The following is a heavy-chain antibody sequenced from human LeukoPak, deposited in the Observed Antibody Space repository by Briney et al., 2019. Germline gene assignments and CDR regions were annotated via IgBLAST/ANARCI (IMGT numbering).Heavy chain of an antibody. Sequence: SETLSLTCTVSGGSISSSGYYWGWIRQPPGKGLEWIGSMYYSGSTYHNPSLKSRVTISIDTSKNQFSLKLSSVTAADTAVYYCARDFRGGYDFWSGYYTPYYFDYWGQGTLVTVSS. D-gene: IGHD3-3*01. CDR3: ARDFRGGYDFWSGYYTPYYFDY. CDR2: MYYSGST. CDR1: GGSISSSGYY. V-gene: IGHV4-39*07. J-gene: IGHJ4*02.